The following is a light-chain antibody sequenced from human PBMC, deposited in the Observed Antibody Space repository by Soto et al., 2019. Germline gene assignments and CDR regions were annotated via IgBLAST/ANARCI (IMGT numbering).Light chain of an antibody. CDR3: QHYGTSWT. CDR2: AAS. J-gene: IGKJ1*01. Sequence: EIVLTQSPGTLSLSPGERATLSCRASQFLSSSYSAWYQQQPGQGTRLLIYAASRRSTGIPDRFSGSGAGRDFPLTISRLEPEDFALYYCQHYGTSWTFGQGTKVEVK. CDR1: QFLSSSY. V-gene: IGKV3-20*01.